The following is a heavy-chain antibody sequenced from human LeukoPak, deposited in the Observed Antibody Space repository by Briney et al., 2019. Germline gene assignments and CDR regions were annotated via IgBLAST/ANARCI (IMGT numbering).Heavy chain of an antibody. CDR3: ARQRGRWDSFDY. CDR1: GGSISSYY. V-gene: IGHV4-59*08. J-gene: IGHJ4*02. D-gene: IGHD1-26*01. Sequence: SETLFPTCTVSGGSISSYYWSWIRQPPGKGLEWIGYIYYSGSTNYNPALKSRVTISVDTSKNQFSLKLSSVTAADTAVYYCARQRGRWDSFDYWGQGTLVTVSS. CDR2: IYYSGST.